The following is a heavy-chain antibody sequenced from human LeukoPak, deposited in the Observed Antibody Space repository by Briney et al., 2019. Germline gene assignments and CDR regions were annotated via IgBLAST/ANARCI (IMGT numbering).Heavy chain of an antibody. J-gene: IGHJ4*02. V-gene: IGHV3-30*04. CDR3: ARAFCSGATCYSMDY. Sequence: GGSLRLSCAASGFTFSSYAMHWVRLAPCKGLEWVAVISSDGSNKYYADSVKGRFTISRDNAKNTLYLQMNSLRAEDTAVYYCARAFCSGATCYSMDYWGQGTLVTVSS. CDR1: GFTFSSYA. CDR2: ISSDGSNK. D-gene: IGHD2-15*01.